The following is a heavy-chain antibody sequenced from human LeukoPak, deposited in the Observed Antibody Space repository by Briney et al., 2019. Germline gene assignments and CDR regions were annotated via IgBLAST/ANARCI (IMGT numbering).Heavy chain of an antibody. CDR2: ISYDGNNK. V-gene: IGHV3-30-3*01. D-gene: IGHD3-22*01. CDR3: ARDLGYDSSGYYSSRG. Sequence: GGSLSLSCAASGFTFSSYAMHWVRQAPGKGLEWVAVISYDGNNKYYADSVKGRFTISRDNSKNTLYLQMNSLRAEDTAVYYCARDLGYDSSGYYSSRGWGQGTLVTVSS. J-gene: IGHJ4*02. CDR1: GFTFSSYA.